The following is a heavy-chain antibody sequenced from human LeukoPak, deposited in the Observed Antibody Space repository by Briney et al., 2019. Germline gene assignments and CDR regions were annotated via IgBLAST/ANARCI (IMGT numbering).Heavy chain of an antibody. CDR2: IWYDGSNK. CDR1: GFTFSSYG. Sequence: GRSLRLSCAASGFTFSSYGMHWVRQAPGKGLEWVAVIWYDGSNKYYADSVKGRFAISRDNSKNTLYLQMNSLRAEDTAVYYCARDGYGDYVFDYWGQGTLVTVSS. D-gene: IGHD4-17*01. J-gene: IGHJ4*02. CDR3: ARDGYGDYVFDY. V-gene: IGHV3-33*01.